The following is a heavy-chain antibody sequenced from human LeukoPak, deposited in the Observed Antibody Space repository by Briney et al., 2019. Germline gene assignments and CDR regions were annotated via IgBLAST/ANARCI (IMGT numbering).Heavy chain of an antibody. Sequence: GGSLRLSCAASGFTFSSYWMSWVRQAPGKGLEWAANIKQDGSEKYYVDSVKGRFTISRDNAKNSLYLQMNSLRSEDTAVYYCARDGDYYGSGSPYYFDYWGQGTLVTVSS. J-gene: IGHJ4*02. CDR3: ARDGDYYGSGSPYYFDY. CDR1: GFTFSSYW. CDR2: IKQDGSEK. D-gene: IGHD3-10*01. V-gene: IGHV3-7*03.